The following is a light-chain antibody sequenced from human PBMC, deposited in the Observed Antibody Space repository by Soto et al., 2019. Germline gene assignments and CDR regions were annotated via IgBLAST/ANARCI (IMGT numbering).Light chain of an antibody. V-gene: IGKV3-11*01. J-gene: IGKJ2*01. CDR1: QSVDTM. CDR2: ETS. CDR3: QVRSDWPPFKYT. Sequence: EIVLTQSPATLSLSAGERVTLSCRSSQSVDTMVAWYQQQVGRTPRLLIYETSSRATGVPARFSGSGSGTDVTLTISRLEPEDFAIYFCQVRSDWPPFKYTCGQGTKLEVK.